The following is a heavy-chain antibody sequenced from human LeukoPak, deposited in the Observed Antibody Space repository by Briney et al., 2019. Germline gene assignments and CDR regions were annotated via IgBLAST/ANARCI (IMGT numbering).Heavy chain of an antibody. CDR3: AREGGGDTAGYYMDV. J-gene: IGHJ6*03. CDR1: GYTFTGYY. Sequence: ASVKVSCKASGYTFTGYYMHWVRQAPGQGLEWMGWINPNSGGTNYAQKFQGRVTMTRDTSISTAYMELSRLGSDDTAVYYCAREGGGDTAGYYMDVWGKGTTVTVSS. CDR2: INPNSGGT. V-gene: IGHV1-2*02. D-gene: IGHD2-21*01.